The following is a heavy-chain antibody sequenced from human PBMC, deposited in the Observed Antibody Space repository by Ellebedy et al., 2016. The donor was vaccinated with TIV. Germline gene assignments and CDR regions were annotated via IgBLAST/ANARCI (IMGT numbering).Heavy chain of an antibody. CDR2: INPKNGGT. CDR1: GYTFTGYY. D-gene: IGHD2-21*02. J-gene: IGHJ4*02. Sequence: AASVKVSCKASGYTFTGYYIHWVRQAPGQGLEWMGWINPKNGGTNYAQKFQRRVTMTRDTSIRTAYMGLSWLRSDETAVYYCARDGACGGDCYGDNYWGQGSLVTVSS. CDR3: ARDGACGGDCYGDNY. V-gene: IGHV1-2*02.